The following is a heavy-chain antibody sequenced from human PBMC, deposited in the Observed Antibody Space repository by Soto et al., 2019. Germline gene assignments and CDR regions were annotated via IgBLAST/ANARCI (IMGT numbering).Heavy chain of an antibody. D-gene: IGHD6-13*01. CDR3: ARDRIASSKYYYGMDV. J-gene: IGHJ6*04. V-gene: IGHV1-69*01. CDR2: IIPIFGTE. CDR1: GGTFSSYA. Sequence: QVQLVQSGAEVKKPGSSVRVSCKASGGTFSSYAISWVRQAPGQGLEWMGGIIPIFGTENYAQKFQGRVTITADESTRRAYMELSSLRSEVTDVYYCARDRIASSKYYYGMDVWGKCTTVTLSS.